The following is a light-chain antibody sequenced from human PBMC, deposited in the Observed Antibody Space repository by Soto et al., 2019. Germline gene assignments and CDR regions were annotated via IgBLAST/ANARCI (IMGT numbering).Light chain of an antibody. V-gene: IGKV1-9*01. J-gene: IGKJ3*01. CDR2: AAS. Sequence: DIQSTQSPSFLSASVGDRVTITCRASQGISSYLAWYQQKPGKAPKLLIYAASTLQSGVPSRFSGSGSGTEFTLTISSLQPEDFATYYCQHRDTFGPGTKVDIK. CDR1: QGISSY. CDR3: QHRDT.